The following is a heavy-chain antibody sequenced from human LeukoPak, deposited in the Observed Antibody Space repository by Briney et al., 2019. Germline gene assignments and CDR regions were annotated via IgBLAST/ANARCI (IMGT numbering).Heavy chain of an antibody. Sequence: SETLSLTCAVYGGSFSGYYWSWIRQPPGKGLEWIGEINHSGSTNCNPSLKSRVTISVDTSKNQFSLKLSSVTAADTAVYYCARRAIFGVVRTWGQGTMVTVSS. CDR3: ARRAIFGVVRT. V-gene: IGHV4-34*01. D-gene: IGHD3-3*01. J-gene: IGHJ3*01. CDR2: INHSGST. CDR1: GGSFSGYY.